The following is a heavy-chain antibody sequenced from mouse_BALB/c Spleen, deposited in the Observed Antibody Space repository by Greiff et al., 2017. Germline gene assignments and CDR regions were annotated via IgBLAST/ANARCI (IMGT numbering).Heavy chain of an antibody. CDR2: ISYSGST. Sequence: EVQRVESGPSLVKPSQTLSLTCSVTGDSITSGYWNWIRKFPGNKLEYMGYISYSGSTYYNPSLKSRISITRDTSKNQYYLQLNSVTTEDTATYYCARRWGNYAWFAYWGQGTLVTVSA. J-gene: IGHJ3*01. D-gene: IGHD2-1*01. CDR3: ARRWGNYAWFAY. CDR1: GDSITSGY. V-gene: IGHV3-8*02.